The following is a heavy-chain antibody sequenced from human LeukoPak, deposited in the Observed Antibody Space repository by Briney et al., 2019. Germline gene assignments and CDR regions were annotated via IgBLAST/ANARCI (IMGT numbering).Heavy chain of an antibody. CDR3: ARVWLADAFDI. D-gene: IGHD6-19*01. V-gene: IGHV3-21*01. CDR1: GFTFSSYS. CDR2: ISSSSSYI. J-gene: IGHJ3*02. Sequence: GGSLRLSCAASGFTFSSYSMNWVRQAPGKGLEWVSSISSSSSYIYYADSVKGRFTISRDNAKNSLYLQMNSLRAEDTAVYHCARVWLADAFDIWGQGTMVTVSS.